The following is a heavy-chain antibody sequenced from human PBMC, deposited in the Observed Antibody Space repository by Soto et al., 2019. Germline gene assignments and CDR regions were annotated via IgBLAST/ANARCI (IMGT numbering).Heavy chain of an antibody. V-gene: IGHV3-74*01. J-gene: IGHJ6*02. CDR3: ARDNCISTSCYEHYYYGMDV. Sequence: PGGSLRLSCAASGFTFSSYWMHWVRQAPGKGLVWVSRINSDGSSTSYADSVKGRFTISRDNAKNTLYLQMNSLRAEDTAVYYFARDNCISTSCYEHYYYGMDVWGQGTTVTVSS. CDR2: INSDGSST. D-gene: IGHD2-2*01. CDR1: GFTFSSYW.